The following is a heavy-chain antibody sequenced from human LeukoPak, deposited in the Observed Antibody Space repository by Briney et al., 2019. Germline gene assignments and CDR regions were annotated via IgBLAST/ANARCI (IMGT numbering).Heavy chain of an antibody. CDR2: IWSYGTNT. J-gene: IGHJ4*02. D-gene: IGHD4-11*01. CDR1: GFTFSHYG. CDR3: AKDAQRGFDYSNSLDK. Sequence: GGSLTLSCATSGFTFSHYGMHWARQAPGKGLEWVAVIWSYGTNTYYGHPVKARFNIPRDNFQRTVYLQMNSLRAEDTAVYYCAKDAQRGFDYSNSLDKWGQGTLVTVSS. V-gene: IGHV3-33*06.